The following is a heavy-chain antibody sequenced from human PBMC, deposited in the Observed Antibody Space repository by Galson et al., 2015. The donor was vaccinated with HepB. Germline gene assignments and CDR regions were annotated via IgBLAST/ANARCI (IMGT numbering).Heavy chain of an antibody. D-gene: IGHD2-2*01. Sequence: QSGAEVKKPGESLKISCKVSGYKFTSKWIGWVRQRPGKGLEWMGIIYPDDSDTRYSPSFQGQVTISAGKSVDTTYLQWNTLKTSDTAMYFCARPSAMASYYFDYWGQGTLVTVSS. J-gene: IGHJ4*02. V-gene: IGHV5-51*01. CDR1: GYKFTSKW. CDR3: ARPSAMASYYFDY. CDR2: IYPDDSDT.